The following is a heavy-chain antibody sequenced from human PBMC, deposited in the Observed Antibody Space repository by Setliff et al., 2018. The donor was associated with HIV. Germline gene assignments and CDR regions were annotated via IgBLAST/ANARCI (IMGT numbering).Heavy chain of an antibody. V-gene: IGHV3-30*18. CDR1: GFTFSNYG. D-gene: IGHD4-17*01. CDR2: ISYHERDT. J-gene: IGHJ4*02. CDR3: TKPTTVVTSYYFDS. Sequence: PGESLKISCGASGFTFSNYGMQWVRQAPGKGLEWVAIISYHERDTFYADSVKGRFTISRDNSKNMLYLQMNSLRTEDTAVYYCTKPTTVVTSYYFDSWGQGTQVTVSS.